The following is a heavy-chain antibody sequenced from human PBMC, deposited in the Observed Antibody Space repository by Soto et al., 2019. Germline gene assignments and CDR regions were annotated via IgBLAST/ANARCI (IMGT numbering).Heavy chain of an antibody. D-gene: IGHD3-10*01. CDR2: ISYDGSNK. Sequence: LRLSCAASGFTFSSYAMHWVRQAPGKGLEWVAVISYDGSNKYYADSVKGRFTISRDNSKNTLYLQMNSLRAEDTAVYYCARDSNGSGSYYFYYYYGMDVWGQGTTVTVSS. V-gene: IGHV3-30-3*01. CDR1: GFTFSSYA. CDR3: ARDSNGSGSYYFYYYYGMDV. J-gene: IGHJ6*02.